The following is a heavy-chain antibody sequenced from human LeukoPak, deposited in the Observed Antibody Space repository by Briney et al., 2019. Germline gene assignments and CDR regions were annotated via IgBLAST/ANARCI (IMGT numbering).Heavy chain of an antibody. CDR3: AREYYYDSSGYYSHHLDY. D-gene: IGHD3-22*01. Sequence: ASVKVSCKVSGYTLTELSMHWVRQAPGKGLEWMGGFDPEDGETIYAQKFQGRVTMTEDTSTDTAYMELSSLRSDDTAVYYCAREYYYDSSGYYSHHLDYWGQGTLVTVSS. CDR2: FDPEDGET. CDR1: GYTLTELS. J-gene: IGHJ4*02. V-gene: IGHV1-24*01.